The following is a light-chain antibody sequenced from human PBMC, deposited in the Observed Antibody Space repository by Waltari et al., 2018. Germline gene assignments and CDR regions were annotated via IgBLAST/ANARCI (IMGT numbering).Light chain of an antibody. Sequence: DVQMTQSPSSLSASVGDRVTSTCQASQDIKTYLNWYQQKSGKAPKVVIYDVSHLATGVPSRFSGTGYGTQFTLTISSLQPEDIATYYCQQYEDESTFGGGTKVEVK. CDR1: QDIKTY. CDR2: DVS. J-gene: IGKJ4*01. V-gene: IGKV1-33*01. CDR3: QQYEDEST.